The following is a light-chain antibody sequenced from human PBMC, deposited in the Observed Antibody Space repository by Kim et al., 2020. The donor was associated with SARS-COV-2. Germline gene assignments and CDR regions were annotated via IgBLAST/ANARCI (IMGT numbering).Light chain of an antibody. CDR1: GTNIGKSS. CDR3: GAWDSDLGGVV. J-gene: IGLJ2*01. V-gene: IGLV1-51*01. CDR2: DIV. Sequence: GQRVTVACSGRGTNIGKSSVSWHRQRPGTAPTVGIYDIVDRPSDVPARLGASKSATTATLAISSLRSEGETDYYCGAWDSDLGGVVFGGGTKVTVL.